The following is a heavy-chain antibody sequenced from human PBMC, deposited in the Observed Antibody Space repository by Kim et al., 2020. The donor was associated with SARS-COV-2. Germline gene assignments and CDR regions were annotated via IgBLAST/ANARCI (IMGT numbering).Heavy chain of an antibody. CDR3: AKDKWGSSWFLDY. D-gene: IGHD6-13*01. J-gene: IGHJ4*02. CDR1: GFTFSSSG. Sequence: GGSLRLSCAASGFTFSSSGMHWVRQAPGKGLEWVAIIWYDGTNKYYADSVKGRFTISRDNSQNTVYLQMSSLRTEDTAVYYCAKDKWGSSWFLDYWGQGTLVTVSS. V-gene: IGHV3-30*02. CDR2: IWYDGTNK.